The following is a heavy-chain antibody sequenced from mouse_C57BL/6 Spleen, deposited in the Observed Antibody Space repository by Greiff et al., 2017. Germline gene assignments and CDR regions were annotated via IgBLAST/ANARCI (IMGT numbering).Heavy chain of an antibody. CDR1: GYTFTDYY. Sequence: VQLKQSGPELVKPGASVKISCKASGYTFTDYYMNWVKQSHGKSLEWIGDINPNNGGTSYNQKFKGKATLTVDKSSSTAYMELRSLTSEDSAVYYCARGPDGLFDYWGQGTTLTVSS. V-gene: IGHV1-26*01. D-gene: IGHD2-3*01. CDR3: ARGPDGLFDY. CDR2: INPNNGGT. J-gene: IGHJ2*01.